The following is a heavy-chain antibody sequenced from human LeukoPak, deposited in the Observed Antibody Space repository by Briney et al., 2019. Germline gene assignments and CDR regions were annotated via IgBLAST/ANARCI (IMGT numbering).Heavy chain of an antibody. Sequence: GGSLRLSCAASGFTFSFYWMHWVRQAPGKGLVWVSRINSDGSSITYADSVKGRFTISRDNAKSTLFLQVNSLRAEDTAVYYCARQYHDSSGSRYFDFWGQGALVTVSS. J-gene: IGHJ4*02. D-gene: IGHD3-22*01. CDR1: GFTFSFYW. CDR3: ARQYHDSSGSRYFDF. V-gene: IGHV3-74*03. CDR2: INSDGSSI.